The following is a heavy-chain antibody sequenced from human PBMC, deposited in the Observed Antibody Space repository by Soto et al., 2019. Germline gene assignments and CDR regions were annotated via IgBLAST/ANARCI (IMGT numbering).Heavy chain of an antibody. CDR1: GGSISSSSYY. Sequence: QLQLQESGPGLVKPSETLSLTCTVSGGSISSSSYYWGWIRQPPGKGLEWIGSIYYSGSTYYNPSLKSRVTIAVDTSKHQFSLKLSSVNAADTAVYYCASSLPYYYYYGMDVWGQGTTVTVS. V-gene: IGHV4-39*01. CDR3: ASSLPYYYYYGMDV. J-gene: IGHJ6*02. CDR2: IYYSGST.